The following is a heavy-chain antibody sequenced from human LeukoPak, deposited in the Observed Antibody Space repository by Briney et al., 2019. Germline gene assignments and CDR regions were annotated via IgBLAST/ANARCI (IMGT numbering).Heavy chain of an antibody. CDR3: AKDERGIQLWFSALDY. V-gene: IGHV3-30*18. D-gene: IGHD5-18*01. CDR1: GFTFSSYC. Sequence: GGSLRLSCAASGFTFSSYCMHWVRQAPGKGLEWVAVISYDGSNKYYADSVKGRFTISRDNSKNTLYLQMNSLRAEDTAVYYCAKDERGIQLWFSALDYWGQGTLVTVSS. CDR2: ISYDGSNK. J-gene: IGHJ4*02.